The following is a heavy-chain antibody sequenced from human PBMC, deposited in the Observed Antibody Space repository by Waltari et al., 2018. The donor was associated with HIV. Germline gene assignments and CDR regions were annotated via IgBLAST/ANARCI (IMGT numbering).Heavy chain of an antibody. J-gene: IGHJ4*02. D-gene: IGHD3-22*01. V-gene: IGHV5-51*01. Sequence: EVQLVRSGAEVKKPGESLKISCKGSGYSFTSYWIGWVRQMPGKGLEWMGIIYPGDSDTRYSPSFQGQITISADKSISTAYLQWSSLKASDTAMYYCARSPEYYYDSSGYSLGYWGQGTLVTVSS. CDR3: ARSPEYYYDSSGYSLGY. CDR2: IYPGDSDT. CDR1: GYSFTSYW.